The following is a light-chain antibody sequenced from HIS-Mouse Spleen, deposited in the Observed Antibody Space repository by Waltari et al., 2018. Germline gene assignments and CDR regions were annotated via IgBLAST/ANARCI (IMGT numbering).Light chain of an antibody. V-gene: IGKV1-9*01. CDR3: QQLNSYPPT. CDR1: QGISSY. J-gene: IGKJ1*01. Sequence: DIQLTQSPSFLSASVGDRVTITCRASQGISSYLAWDQQKPGKAPNLLIYAASTLQSGVPSRFSGSGAGTEVTLTISSLQPEDFATYYCQQLNSYPPTFGQGTKVEIK. CDR2: AAS.